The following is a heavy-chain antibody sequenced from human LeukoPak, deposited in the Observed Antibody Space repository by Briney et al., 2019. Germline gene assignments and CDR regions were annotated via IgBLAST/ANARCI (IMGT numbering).Heavy chain of an antibody. J-gene: IGHJ4*02. CDR2: ISAYNGNT. CDR1: GYTFTSYG. Sequence: ASVKVSCKASGYTFTSYGISWVRQAPGQGLEWMGWISAYNGNTNYAKTLQGRGTMTPDTSTSTAYMELSSLRSDGTAVYYSAREDCTNGVCYTRFDYWGQGTLVTVSS. D-gene: IGHD2-8*01. CDR3: AREDCTNGVCYTRFDY. V-gene: IGHV1-18*01.